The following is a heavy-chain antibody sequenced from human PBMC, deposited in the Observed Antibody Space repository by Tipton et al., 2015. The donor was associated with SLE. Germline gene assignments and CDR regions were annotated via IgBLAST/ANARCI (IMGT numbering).Heavy chain of an antibody. J-gene: IGHJ5*01. CDR2: ISADGNHK. D-gene: IGHD6-6*01. CDR1: GFTFSTYA. CDR3: ARDSPKCRGTSCPLVLDS. Sequence: SLRLSCAASGFTFSTYAMHWVRQAPGKGLEWVAVISADGNHKYYAGAVKGRFNLSRDNSKNTLSLQMNSLRGDDTTVYFCARDSPKCRGTSCPLVLDSWGQGILVTVSS. V-gene: IGHV3-30-3*01.